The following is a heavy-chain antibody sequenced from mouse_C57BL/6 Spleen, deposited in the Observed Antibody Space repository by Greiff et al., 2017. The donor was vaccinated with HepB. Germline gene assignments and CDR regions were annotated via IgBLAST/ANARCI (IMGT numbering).Heavy chain of an antibody. Sequence: VQLQQPGAELVKPGASVKLSCKASGYTFTSYWMHWVKQRPGQGLEWIGLIHPNSGSTNYNEKFKSKATLTVDKSSSTAYMQLSSLTSEDSAVYYCARAPYCYGRSNRYVDGWGTGTTVTVSS. D-gene: IGHD1-1*01. V-gene: IGHV1-64*01. CDR1: GYTFTSYW. J-gene: IGHJ1*03. CDR2: IHPNSGST. CDR3: ARAPYCYGRSNRYVDG.